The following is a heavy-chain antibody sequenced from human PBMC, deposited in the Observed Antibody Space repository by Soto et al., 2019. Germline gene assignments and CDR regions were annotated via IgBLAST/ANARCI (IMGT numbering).Heavy chain of an antibody. CDR3: AREETGTFDC. Sequence: QVQLVESGGGVVQPGRSLRLSCAVSGSTFSSYAMHWVRQAPGKGLEWVAVIWYDGSNEDYADSVKGRFTISRDNSKNTLFLQMNSLGVEDTAVYYCAREETGTFDCWGQGTLVTVSS. CDR1: GSTFSSYA. D-gene: IGHD1-1*01. J-gene: IGHJ4*02. CDR2: IWYDGSNE. V-gene: IGHV3-33*01.